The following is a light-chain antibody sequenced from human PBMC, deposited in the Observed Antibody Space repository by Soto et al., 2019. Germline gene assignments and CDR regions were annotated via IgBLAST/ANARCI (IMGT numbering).Light chain of an antibody. CDR1: QSVSSSY. CDR3: QQYGSSRT. Sequence: ELVLTQSPGTLSLSLGERATLSCRASQSVSSSYLAWYQQKPGQAPRLLIYGASSRATGIPDRFSGSGSGTDFTLTISRLEPEDFAVYYCQQYGSSRTFGQGTKVDIK. V-gene: IGKV3-20*01. J-gene: IGKJ1*01. CDR2: GAS.